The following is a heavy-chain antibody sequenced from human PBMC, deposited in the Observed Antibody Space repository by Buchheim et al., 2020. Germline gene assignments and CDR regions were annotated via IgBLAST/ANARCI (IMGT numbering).Heavy chain of an antibody. J-gene: IGHJ4*02. Sequence: QLQLQKSGPGLVKPSEPLSLPCTVSGGSINNSTYYWGWIRQPPGMGLEWVGSVYYSGNTYYSPSLKSRFGISVDSSKNQFSLKLSAVTAADTALYYCARQAGYSGSYYGYFDLWGQGTL. CDR3: ARQAGYSGSYYGYFDL. V-gene: IGHV4-39*01. CDR2: VYYSGNT. D-gene: IGHD1-26*01. CDR1: GGSINNSTYY.